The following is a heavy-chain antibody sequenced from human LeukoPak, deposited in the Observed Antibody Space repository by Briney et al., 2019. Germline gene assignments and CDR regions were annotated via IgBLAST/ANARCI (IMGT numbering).Heavy chain of an antibody. CDR1: GGTFSSYA. J-gene: IGHJ4*02. D-gene: IGHD5-18*01. CDR3: ARGPPTAMVTGFDY. CDR2: IIPIFGTA. Sequence: ASVKVSCKASGGTFSSYAISWVRQAPGQGPEWMGRIIPIFGTANYAQKFQGRVTITTDESTSTAYMELSSLRSEDTAVYYCARGPPTAMVTGFDYWGQGTLVTVSS. V-gene: IGHV1-69*05.